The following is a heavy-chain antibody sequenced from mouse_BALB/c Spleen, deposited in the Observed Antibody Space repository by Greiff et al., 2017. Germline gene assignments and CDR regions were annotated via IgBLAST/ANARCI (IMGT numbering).Heavy chain of an antibody. CDR1: GYTFTSYW. J-gene: IGHJ3*01. CDR2: INPSTGYT. D-gene: IGHD2-14*01. CDR3: ARSGDYRYEDAY. V-gene: IGHV1-7*01. Sequence: VQLVESGAELAKPGASVKMSCKASGYTFTSYWMHWVKQRPGQGLEWIGYINPSTGYTEYNQKFKDKATLTADKSSSTAYMQLSSLTSEDSAVYYCARSGDYRYEDAYWGQGTLVTVSA.